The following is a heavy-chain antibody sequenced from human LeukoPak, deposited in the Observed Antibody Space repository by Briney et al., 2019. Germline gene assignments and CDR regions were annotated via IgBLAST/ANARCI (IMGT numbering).Heavy chain of an antibody. CDR3: ARTYGDYVNWFDP. CDR2: IYYSGST. V-gene: IGHV4-39*01. D-gene: IGHD4-17*01. J-gene: IGHJ5*02. CDR1: GGSISSSSYY. Sequence: SETLSLTCTVSGGSISSSSYYWGWIRQPPGKGLDWIGSIYYSGSTYYNPSLKSRVTISVDTSRNQFSLKLSSVTAADTAVYYCARTYGDYVNWFDPWGQGTLVTVSS.